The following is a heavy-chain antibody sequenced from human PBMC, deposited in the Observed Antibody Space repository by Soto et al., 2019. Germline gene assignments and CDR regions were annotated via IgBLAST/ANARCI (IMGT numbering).Heavy chain of an antibody. Sequence: QVQLVESGGGVVQPGRSLRLSCAASGFTFSSYGMHWVRQAPGKGLEWVAVISYDGSNKYYEDSVKGRFTISRDNSKNTLYLRMNSLRAEDTAVYYCAKTLSGYSYDPTGNYHYGMDVWGQGTTVTVSS. D-gene: IGHD5-18*01. J-gene: IGHJ6*02. V-gene: IGHV3-30*18. CDR2: ISYDGSNK. CDR1: GFTFSSYG. CDR3: AKTLSGYSYDPTGNYHYGMDV.